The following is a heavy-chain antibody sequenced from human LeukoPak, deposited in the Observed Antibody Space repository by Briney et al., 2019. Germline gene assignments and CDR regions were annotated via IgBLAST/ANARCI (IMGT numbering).Heavy chain of an antibody. V-gene: IGHV3-21*04. CDR1: GFTFSSYS. Sequence: PGGSLRLSCAASGFTFSSYSMNWVRQAPGKGLEWVSSISSSSSYIYYADSVKGRFTISRDNAKNSLYLQMNSLRAEDTALYYCAKDTRGYSYGDFDYWGQGTLVTVSS. CDR3: AKDTRGYSYGDFDY. D-gene: IGHD5-18*01. CDR2: ISSSSSYI. J-gene: IGHJ4*02.